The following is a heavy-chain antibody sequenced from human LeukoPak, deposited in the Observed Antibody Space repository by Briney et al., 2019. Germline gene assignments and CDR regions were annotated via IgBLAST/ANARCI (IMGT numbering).Heavy chain of an antibody. V-gene: IGHV1-18*01. J-gene: IGHJ4*02. CDR3: ARGVRNSGSYYVDY. CDR1: GYTFTSYD. D-gene: IGHD1-26*01. Sequence: ASVKVSCKASGYTFTSYDISWVRRAPGQGFEWRGWISVYNGNTNYAEKLQARVTMTTDTSTRTAYMELRSLRSDDTAVYYCARGVRNSGSYYVDYWGQGTLVTVSS. CDR2: ISVYNGNT.